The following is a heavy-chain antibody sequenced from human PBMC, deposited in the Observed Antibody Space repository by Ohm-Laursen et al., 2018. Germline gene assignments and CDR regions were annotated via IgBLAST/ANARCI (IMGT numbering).Heavy chain of an antibody. CDR3: ARNNSGWYFDY. Sequence: SLRLSCAASGFTFSSYGMHWVRQAPGKGLEWVAVISYDGSNKYYADSVKGRFTISRDNSKNTLYLQMNSLRAEDTAVYYCARNNSGWYFDYWGQGTLVTVSS. CDR1: GFTFSSYG. CDR2: ISYDGSNK. V-gene: IGHV3-30*03. D-gene: IGHD6-19*01. J-gene: IGHJ4*02.